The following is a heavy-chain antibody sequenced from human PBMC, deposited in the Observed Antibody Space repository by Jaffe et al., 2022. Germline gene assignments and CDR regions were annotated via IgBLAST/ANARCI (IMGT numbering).Heavy chain of an antibody. CDR2: ISWDGGST. J-gene: IGHJ5*02. Sequence: EVQLVESGGVVVQPGGSLRLSCAASGFTFDDYAMHWVRQAPGKGLEWVSLISWDGGSTYYADSVKGRFTISRDNSKNSLYLQMNSLRAEDTALYYCAKGSLRSSSGPSSNWFDPWGQGTLVTVSS. CDR1: GFTFDDYA. CDR3: AKGSLRSSSGPSSNWFDP. V-gene: IGHV3-43D*04. D-gene: IGHD6-13*01.